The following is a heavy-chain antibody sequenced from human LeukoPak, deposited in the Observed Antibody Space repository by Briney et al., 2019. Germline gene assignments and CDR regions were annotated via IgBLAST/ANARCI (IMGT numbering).Heavy chain of an antibody. Sequence: GGSLRLSCAASAFTFSSYVMTWVRQAPGKGLEWVSVISGSGGRTYYADSVKGRFTISRDNSKNTLYLQMNSLRAEDTAVYYCANKLTKGIYWYFDLWGRGTLVSVSS. CDR1: AFTFSSYV. J-gene: IGHJ2*01. V-gene: IGHV3-23*01. D-gene: IGHD3-9*01. CDR3: ANKLTKGIYWYFDL. CDR2: ISGSGGRT.